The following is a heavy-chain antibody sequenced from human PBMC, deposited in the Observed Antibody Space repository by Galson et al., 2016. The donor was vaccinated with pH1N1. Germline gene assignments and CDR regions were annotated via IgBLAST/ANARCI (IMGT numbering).Heavy chain of an antibody. CDR3: ARRYYFDY. CDR1: GYSVTLYY. CDR2: IDPSAGTT. J-gene: IGHJ4*03. V-gene: IGHV1-46*01. Sequence: SVKVSCKASGYSVTLYYMHWVRQAPRLGRECMGIIDPSAGTTTYSQKFQGRISLTRDPSTKSEQMELSTLRPDRSAIYFCARRYYFDYWGQGTLVTVSS.